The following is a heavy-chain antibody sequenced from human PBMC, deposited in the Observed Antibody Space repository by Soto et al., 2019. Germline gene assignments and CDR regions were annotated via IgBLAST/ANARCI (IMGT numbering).Heavy chain of an antibody. CDR2: IYYYGST. D-gene: IGHD6-13*01. V-gene: IGHV4-59*01. CDR1: GGCMSSYY. J-gene: IGHJ6*02. Sequence: PSETLSLTCTVSGGCMSSYYWSWIRQTPGKGLEWIGYIYYYGSTNYNPSLKSRVTISVDTSKNQFSLKLSSVTAADTAVYYCASSNIAAAGFYYYGMDVWGRGTTVTVSS. CDR3: ASSNIAAAGFYYYGMDV.